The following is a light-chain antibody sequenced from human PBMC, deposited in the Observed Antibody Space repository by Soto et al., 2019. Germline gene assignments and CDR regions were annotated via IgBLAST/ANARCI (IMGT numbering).Light chain of an antibody. CDR2: EVS. V-gene: IGLV2-14*01. Sequence: QSVLTRPASVSGSPGQSITISCTGTRSDIGGYDHVSWYQHHPGKVPKLIIFEVSNRPSGVSARFSASKSGNTASLTISGLQTEDEAHYYCASFTSRSALVFGSGTKVTVL. CDR3: ASFTSRSALV. CDR1: RSDIGGYDH. J-gene: IGLJ1*01.